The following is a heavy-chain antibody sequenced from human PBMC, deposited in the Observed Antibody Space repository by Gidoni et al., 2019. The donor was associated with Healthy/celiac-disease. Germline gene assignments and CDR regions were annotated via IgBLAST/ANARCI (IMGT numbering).Heavy chain of an antibody. J-gene: IGHJ4*02. D-gene: IGHD6-13*01. CDR1: GYPFTGYY. V-gene: IGHV1-2*06. CDR3: ARGQIAAAGTVDLDY. CDR2: INPNSGGT. Sequence: HVQLVQSGAEVKKTGPSVTVSCKASGYPFTGYYMHWVRQAPGQGLGWMGRINPNSGGTNDAQKFQGRVTMTGDTSISTAYMELSRLRSDDTAVYYCARGQIAAAGTVDLDYWGQGTLVTVSS.